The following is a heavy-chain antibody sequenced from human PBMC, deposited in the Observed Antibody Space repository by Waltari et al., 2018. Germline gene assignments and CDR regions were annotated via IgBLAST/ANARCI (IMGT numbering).Heavy chain of an antibody. V-gene: IGHV4-31*03. CDR2: IYYSGST. J-gene: IGHJ3*02. Sequence: QVQLQESGPGLVKPSQTLSLTCTVSGGSISSGGYYWSWIRQHPGKGLEWIGYIYYSGSTNSNPSLKSRVTISVDTSKTQFSLKLSSVTAADTAVYYCASYCTNGVCYPGAFDIWGQGTMVTVSS. CDR1: GGSISSGGYY. CDR3: ASYCTNGVCYPGAFDI. D-gene: IGHD2-8*01.